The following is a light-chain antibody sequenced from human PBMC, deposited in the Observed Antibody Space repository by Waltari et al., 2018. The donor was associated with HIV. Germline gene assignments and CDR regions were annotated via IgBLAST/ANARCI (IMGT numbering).Light chain of an antibody. CDR2: QAS. CDR1: QSISDW. Sequence: DTQMTQSRYTLAASVGDRVTITCRASQSISDWLAWYQQKPGRAPNLLIYQASKLTSGVPSRFSGGASGTEFTLTISGLQPEDFATYFCLHYKSYPLTFGRGTKVEI. J-gene: IGKJ4*02. V-gene: IGKV1-5*03. CDR3: LHYKSYPLT.